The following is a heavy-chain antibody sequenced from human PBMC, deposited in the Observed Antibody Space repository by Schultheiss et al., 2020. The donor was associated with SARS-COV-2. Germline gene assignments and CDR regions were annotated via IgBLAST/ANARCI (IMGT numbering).Heavy chain of an antibody. CDR2: INHSGST. CDR3: ARGGRGVVVPAGISHTHYYMGV. CDR1: GGSFSGYY. D-gene: IGHD2-2*02. Sequence: SETLSLTCAVYGGSFSGYYWSWIRQPPGKGLEWIGEINHSGSTNYNPSLKSRVTISVDTSKNQFSLKLSSVTAADTAVYYCARGGRGVVVPAGISHTHYYMGVWGKGTAVTVSS. V-gene: IGHV4-34*01. J-gene: IGHJ6*03.